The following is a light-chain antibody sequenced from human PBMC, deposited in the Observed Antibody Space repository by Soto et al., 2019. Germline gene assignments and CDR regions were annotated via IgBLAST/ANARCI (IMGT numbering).Light chain of an antibody. CDR1: SSDVGGYYY. Sequence: QSALTQPPSASGSPGQSVTISCTGTSSDVGGYYYVSWYQQHPGKAPKLMIYEVSKRPSGVPDRFSGSKSGNTASLTVSGLQAEDEADYYCSSYAGTNTPYAFGTGTKGTVL. J-gene: IGLJ1*01. V-gene: IGLV2-8*01. CDR2: EVS. CDR3: SSYAGTNTPYA.